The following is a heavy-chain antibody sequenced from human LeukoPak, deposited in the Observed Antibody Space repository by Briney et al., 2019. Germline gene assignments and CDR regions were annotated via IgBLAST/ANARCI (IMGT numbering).Heavy chain of an antibody. V-gene: IGHV3-48*01. CDR3: AREDYYVSNACPCRAFDF. Sequence: GGSLRLSCPDSRFTLLSYLLYWVRQAPGKGLEWVSYISRDSKRIYEADSARGRFTISRYNARNSLFLQLNSLRVEDTAIYYCAREDYYVSNACPCRAFDFWGQGTLVTVSS. D-gene: IGHD3-10*02. J-gene: IGHJ4*02. CDR1: RFTLLSYL. CDR2: ISRDSKRI.